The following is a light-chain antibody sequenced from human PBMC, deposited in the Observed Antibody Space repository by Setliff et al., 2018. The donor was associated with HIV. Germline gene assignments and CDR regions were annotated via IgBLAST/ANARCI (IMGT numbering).Light chain of an antibody. J-gene: IGLJ1*01. V-gene: IGLV2-14*01. CDR1: SSDVGGYNY. CDR2: EVS. Sequence: QSALAQPASVSGSPGQSITISCTGASSDVGGYNYVSWYQQYPGKAPKLMIYEVSNRPSGVSNRFSGSKSGNTASLTISGLQAEDEADYYCSAYTSSLYVFGTGTKVTVL. CDR3: SAYTSSLYV.